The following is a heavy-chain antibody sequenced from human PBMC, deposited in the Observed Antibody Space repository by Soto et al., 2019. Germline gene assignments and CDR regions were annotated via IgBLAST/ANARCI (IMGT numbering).Heavy chain of an antibody. CDR3: ARVDCTNGVCPKPADDY. Sequence: PSETLSLTCTVTGGSISSGGYYWSWIRQHPGKGLEWIGYIYYSGSTYYNPSLKSRVTISVDTSKNQFSLKLSSVTAADTAVYYCARVDCTNGVCPKPADDYWGQGHLVTVSS. J-gene: IGHJ4*02. V-gene: IGHV4-31*03. D-gene: IGHD2-8*01. CDR2: IYYSGST. CDR1: GGSISSGGYY.